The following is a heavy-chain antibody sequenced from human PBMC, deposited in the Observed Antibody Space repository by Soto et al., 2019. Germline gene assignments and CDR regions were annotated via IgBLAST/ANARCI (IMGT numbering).Heavy chain of an antibody. CDR1: GDSINSGDYY. CDR3: ARGSGVGVAGMDV. J-gene: IGHJ6*02. Sequence: QVQLQESGPRLVKPLQTLSLTCTVSGDSINSGDYYWSWIRQPPGRGLEWVGYSFYSGITDYNPSLKSRMTISMNTSKNQFSLRLNSGTAADTAVYFWARGSGVGVAGMDVWGQGTTVSVSS. D-gene: IGHD3-10*01. CDR2: SFYSGIT. V-gene: IGHV4-30-4*01.